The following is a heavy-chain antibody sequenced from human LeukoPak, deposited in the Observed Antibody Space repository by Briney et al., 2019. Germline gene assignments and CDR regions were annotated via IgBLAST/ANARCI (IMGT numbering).Heavy chain of an antibody. D-gene: IGHD3-10*01. CDR2: INPNSGGT. J-gene: IGHJ4*02. CDR3: ARDQTTMVRGVIPGY. V-gene: IGHV1-2*02. Sequence: GASVKVSCKASGYTFTGYYIHWVRQAPGQGLEWMGWINPNSGGTNYAQKFQGRVTMTRDTSISTAYMELSRLRSDDTAVYYCARDQTTMVRGVIPGYWGQGTLVTVSS. CDR1: GYTFTGYY.